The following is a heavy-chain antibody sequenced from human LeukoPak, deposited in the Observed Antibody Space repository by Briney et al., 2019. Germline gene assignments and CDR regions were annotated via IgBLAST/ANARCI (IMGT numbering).Heavy chain of an antibody. CDR2: IGGGGSDT. Sequence: GSLRLSCAVSGFTFTQIGMGWVRQAPGKGLEWVAAIGGGGSDTKYTDSVKGRFTLSRDISKNTLYLQMDSLRAEDTAAYFCTKDVFHWAFDIWGPGTLVTVSS. D-gene: IGHD1-1*01. CDR1: GFTFTQIG. V-gene: IGHV3-23*01. J-gene: IGHJ3*02. CDR3: TKDVFHWAFDI.